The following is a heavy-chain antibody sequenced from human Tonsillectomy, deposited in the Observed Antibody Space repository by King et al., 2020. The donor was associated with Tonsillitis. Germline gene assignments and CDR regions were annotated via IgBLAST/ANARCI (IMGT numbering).Heavy chain of an antibody. CDR2: ISYDGSNK. D-gene: IGHD3-10*01. V-gene: IGHV3-30*18. CDR1: GFTFSSYG. CDR3: AKDQDYYGPYP. Sequence: LQLVQSGGGVVQPGRSLRLSCAASGFTFSSYGMHWVRQAPGKGLEWVAVISYDGSNKYYADSVKGRFTISRDNSTNTLYLQMNSLRAEDTAVYYCAKDQDYYGPYPWGQGTLVTVSS. J-gene: IGHJ5*02.